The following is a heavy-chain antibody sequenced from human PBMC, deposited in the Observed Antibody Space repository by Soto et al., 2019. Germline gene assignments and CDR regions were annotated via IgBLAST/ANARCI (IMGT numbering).Heavy chain of an antibody. J-gene: IGHJ4*02. CDR3: AQVDDVAALFAY. V-gene: IGHV2-5*01. CDR1: GFSLSTTGEG. CDR2: IYWNDDK. D-gene: IGHD6-6*01. Sequence: SGPTLVNPTQPLTLTCPFSGFSLSTTGEGVGWIRQPPGKALEWLAVIYWNDDKSYRPSLKSRLTISKDTSKKQVVLTMMHMAPVDTGTYYCAQVDDVAALFAYLGQGTLVTVSS.